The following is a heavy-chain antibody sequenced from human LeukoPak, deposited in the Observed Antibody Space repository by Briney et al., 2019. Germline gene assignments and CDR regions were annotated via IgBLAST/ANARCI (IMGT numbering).Heavy chain of an antibody. J-gene: IGHJ5*02. V-gene: IGHV3-53*01. Sequence: GGSLRLSCAASGFTVSSNCMTWVRQAPWKGLEWVSLIYSGDTTYYADSVKGRFSISRDNSKNTLYLQMNSLRAEDTAVYYCARDLAAPYGNWFDPWGQGTLVTVSS. CDR2: IYSGDTT. D-gene: IGHD6-6*01. CDR1: GFTVSSNC. CDR3: ARDLAAPYGNWFDP.